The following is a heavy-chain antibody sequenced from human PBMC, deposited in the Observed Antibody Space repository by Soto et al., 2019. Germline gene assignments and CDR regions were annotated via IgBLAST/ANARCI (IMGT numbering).Heavy chain of an antibody. CDR3: ARGGPRRNRSDY. CDR1: GYTFSSYG. V-gene: IGHV1-18*01. D-gene: IGHD1-1*01. Sequence: ASVKVSCKASGYTFSSYGISWVRQAPGQGLEWMGWISAFNGDTNYAQKLQGTVTMTTNTSTNTAYMELRSLRSDDTAVYYCARGGPRRNRSDYWGQGTLVTVSS. CDR2: ISAFNGDT. J-gene: IGHJ4*02.